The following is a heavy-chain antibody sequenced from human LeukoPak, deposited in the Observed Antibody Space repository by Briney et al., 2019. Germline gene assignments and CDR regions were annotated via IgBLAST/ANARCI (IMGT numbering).Heavy chain of an antibody. Sequence: ASVKVSCEASGYTFTSYYMHWVRQAPGQGLEWMGIINPSGGSTSYAQKFQGRVTMTRDMSTSTVYMELSSLRSEDTAVYYCASWGHYYYMDVWGKGTTVTVSS. D-gene: IGHD3-16*01. J-gene: IGHJ6*03. CDR1: GYTFTSYY. V-gene: IGHV1-46*01. CDR2: INPSGGST. CDR3: ASWGHYYYMDV.